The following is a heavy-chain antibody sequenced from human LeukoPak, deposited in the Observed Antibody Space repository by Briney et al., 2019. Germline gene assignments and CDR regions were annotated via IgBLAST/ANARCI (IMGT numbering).Heavy chain of an antibody. V-gene: IGHV4-31*03. D-gene: IGHD5-12*01. CDR2: IYCSGST. J-gene: IGHJ4*02. CDR1: GGSISSGGYY. Sequence: PSETLSLTCTVSGGSISSGGYYWSWIRQHPGKGLEWIGYIYCSGSTYYNPSLKSRVTISVDTSKNQFSLKLSSVTAADTAVYYCASTLSRWATIIDYWGQGTLVTVSS. CDR3: ASTLSRWATIIDY.